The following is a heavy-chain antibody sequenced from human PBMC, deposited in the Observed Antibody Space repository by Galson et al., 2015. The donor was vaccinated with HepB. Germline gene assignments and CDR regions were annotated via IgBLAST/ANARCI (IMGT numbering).Heavy chain of an antibody. CDR3: ARHPAGSSGWNFDY. CDR1: GGSISSYY. D-gene: IGHD6-19*01. CDR2: IYYSGST. Sequence: SETLSLTCTVSGGSISSYYWSWIRQPPGKGLAWIGYIYYSGSTNYNPSLKSRVTISVDTSKNQFSLKLSSVTAADTAVYYCARHPAGSSGWNFDYWGQGTLVTVSS. V-gene: IGHV4-59*08. J-gene: IGHJ4*02.